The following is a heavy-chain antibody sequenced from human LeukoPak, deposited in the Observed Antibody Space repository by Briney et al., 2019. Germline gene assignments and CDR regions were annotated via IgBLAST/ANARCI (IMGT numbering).Heavy chain of an antibody. CDR2: INPNSGGT. CDR3: ASSVFLGDPPDYYYYMDV. CDR1: GYTFTGYY. J-gene: IGHJ6*03. D-gene: IGHD3-10*01. Sequence: GASVKVSCKASGYTFTGYYMHWVRQAPGQGLEWMGWINPNSGGTNYAQKFQGRVTMTRDTSISTAYMELSRLRSDDTAVYYCASSVFLGDPPDYYYYMDVWGKGTTVTVSS. V-gene: IGHV1-2*02.